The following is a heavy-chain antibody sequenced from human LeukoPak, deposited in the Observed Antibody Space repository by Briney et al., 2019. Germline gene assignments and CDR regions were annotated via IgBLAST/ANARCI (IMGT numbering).Heavy chain of an antibody. Sequence: SETLSLTCTVSGGSISSYYWSWIRQPAGKGLEWIGRIYTSGSTNYNPSLKSRVTMSVDTSKNQFSLKLSSVTAADTAVYYCARVNSGYESRHLSSYYYGMDVWGQGTTVTVSS. CDR1: GGSISSYY. CDR3: ARVNSGYESRHLSSYYYGMDV. V-gene: IGHV4-4*07. CDR2: IYTSGST. J-gene: IGHJ6*02. D-gene: IGHD5-12*01.